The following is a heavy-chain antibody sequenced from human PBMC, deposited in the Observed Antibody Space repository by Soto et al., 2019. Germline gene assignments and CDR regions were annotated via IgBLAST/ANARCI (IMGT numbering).Heavy chain of an antibody. Sequence: SETLSLTCTVSGGSISSSSYYWGWIRQPPGKGLEWIGSIYYSGSTYYNPSLKSRVAISVDTSKNQFSLKLSSVTAADTAVYYCAIYDFWSGLGYYYYGMDVWGQGTTVTVSS. CDR3: AIYDFWSGLGYYYYGMDV. V-gene: IGHV4-39*01. CDR1: GGSISSSSYY. J-gene: IGHJ6*02. CDR2: IYYSGST. D-gene: IGHD3-3*01.